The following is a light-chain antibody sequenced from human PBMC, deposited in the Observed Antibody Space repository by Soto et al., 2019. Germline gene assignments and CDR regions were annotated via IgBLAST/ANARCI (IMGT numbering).Light chain of an antibody. CDR1: QSFFSS. CDR3: QQAKSFPYT. CDR2: GAS. Sequence: EILLTQSPGTLSFSPWEIATLSCRASQSFFSSLAWYQQKPGQAPRLLIYGASNRATGIPDRFSGSGSGTDFTLTISSLQPEDFATYYCQQAKSFPYTFGQGTKVDIK. J-gene: IGKJ2*01. V-gene: IGKV3-20*01.